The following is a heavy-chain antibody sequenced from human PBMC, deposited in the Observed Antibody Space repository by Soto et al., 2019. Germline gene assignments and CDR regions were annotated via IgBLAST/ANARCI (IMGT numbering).Heavy chain of an antibody. J-gene: IGHJ4*02. CDR2: ISAYNGDT. CDR1: GYTFTSYG. V-gene: IGHV1-18*01. CDR3: ARVRGYFGSGSSDF. D-gene: IGHD3-10*01. Sequence: QVHLVQSGAEVKKPGASVKVSCKASGYTFTSYGVSWVRQAPGQGLEWMGSISAYNGDTNYAQKLQGRVTMTTDTSTNTAYMEAGGLRSDGTAVYYCARVRGYFGSGSSDFWGQGTLVTVSS.